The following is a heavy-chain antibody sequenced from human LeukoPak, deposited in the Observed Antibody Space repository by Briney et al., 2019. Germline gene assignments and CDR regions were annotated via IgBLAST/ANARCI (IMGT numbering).Heavy chain of an antibody. V-gene: IGHV1-2*02. CDR2: INPNSGGT. Sequence: ASVKVSCKASGYTFTGYYMHWVRQAPGQGLEWMGWINPNSGGTNYAQKFQGRVTMTRDTSISTAYMELSRLRSDDTAVYYCARAPAPRNWTPFYFDYWGQGTLVTLSS. CDR1: GYTFTGYY. CDR3: ARAPAPRNWTPFYFDY. J-gene: IGHJ4*02. D-gene: IGHD1-1*01.